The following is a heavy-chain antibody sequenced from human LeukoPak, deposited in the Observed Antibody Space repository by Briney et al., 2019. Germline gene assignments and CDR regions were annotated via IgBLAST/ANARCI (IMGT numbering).Heavy chain of an antibody. CDR2: INPNSGGT. J-gene: IGHJ6*02. D-gene: IGHD2-15*01. CDR3: AREAGCSGGSCYSLYYGMDV. Sequence: GASVKVSCKASGYTFTGYYMHWVRQAPGQGLEWMGWINPNSGGTNYAQKFQGWVTMTRDTSISTAYMELSRLRSDDTAVYYCAREAGCSGGSCYSLYYGMDVWGQGTTVTVSS. V-gene: IGHV1-2*04. CDR1: GYTFTGYY.